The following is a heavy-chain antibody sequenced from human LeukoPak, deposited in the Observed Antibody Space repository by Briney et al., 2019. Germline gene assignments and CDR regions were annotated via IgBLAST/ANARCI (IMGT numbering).Heavy chain of an antibody. CDR2: ILYDGSNE. CDR3: ARVPYGSGTYTDY. Sequence: PERSLRLSCAASGFTFSTHAMHWVRQAPGKGLEWVALILYDGSNEHYADSVKGRFTISRDNSKNRLYLQMNSLRAEDTAVYYCARVPYGSGTYTDYWGQGTLVTVSS. D-gene: IGHD3-10*01. V-gene: IGHV3-30-3*01. CDR1: GFTFSTHA. J-gene: IGHJ4*02.